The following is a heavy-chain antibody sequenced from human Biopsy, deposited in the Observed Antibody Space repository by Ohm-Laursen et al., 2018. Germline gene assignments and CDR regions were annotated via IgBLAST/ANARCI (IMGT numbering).Heavy chain of an antibody. CDR3: ARGSNWNDWSFDY. Sequence: QTLSLTCAIYGGSFSGYYWSWIRQPPGKGLEWIGEMNHGGSTNYNSSLKSRVTISADTSKNQFSLKLNYVTAADTAVYYCARGSNWNDWSFDYWGQGTVVTVPS. V-gene: IGHV4-34*01. CDR1: GGSFSGYY. D-gene: IGHD1-20*01. CDR2: MNHGGST. J-gene: IGHJ4*02.